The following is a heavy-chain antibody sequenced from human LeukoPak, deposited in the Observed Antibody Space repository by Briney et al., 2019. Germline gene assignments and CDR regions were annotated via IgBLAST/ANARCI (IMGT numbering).Heavy chain of an antibody. Sequence: PGGSLRLSCAASGFTFSDYYMSWIRQAPGKGLEWVSYISSSGSTIYYADSVKGRFTISRDNAKNSLYLQMNSLRAEDTAVYYCARERETITMVRGVIGLENYWGQGTLATVSS. J-gene: IGHJ4*02. CDR3: ARERETITMVRGVIGLENY. D-gene: IGHD3-10*01. V-gene: IGHV3-11*01. CDR1: GFTFSDYY. CDR2: ISSSGSTI.